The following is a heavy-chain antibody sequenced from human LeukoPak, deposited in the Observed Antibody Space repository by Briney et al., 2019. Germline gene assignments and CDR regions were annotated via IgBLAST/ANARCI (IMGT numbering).Heavy chain of an antibody. CDR2: IAYDGSEQ. Sequence: GGPLRLSCAASGFLFSTYAVSWLRQPPGKAVEWVAVIAYDGSEQYSEDSEKRRLTISSDNSKNTQYLQMNSLSGEDTAVSYGTKHTGSYSGYLVYWGEGTPVSVPS. J-gene: IGHJ4*02. CDR3: TKHTGSYSGYLVY. V-gene: IGHV3-30*18. CDR1: GFLFSTYA. D-gene: IGHD3-10*01.